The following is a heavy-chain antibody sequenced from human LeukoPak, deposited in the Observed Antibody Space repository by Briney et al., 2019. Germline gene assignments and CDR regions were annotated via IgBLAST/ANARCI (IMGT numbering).Heavy chain of an antibody. Sequence: PGRSLRLSCAASGFTFQNYGMHWVRQVPGKGLEWVAVIWNDGRNEHYADSVKGRFTISRDNSKNTLYLQMNSLRAEDTAVYYCAKESGYSSGLIDYWGQGTLVTVSS. CDR2: IWNDGRNE. J-gene: IGHJ4*02. CDR3: AKESGYSSGLIDY. V-gene: IGHV3-33*06. D-gene: IGHD6-19*01. CDR1: GFTFQNYG.